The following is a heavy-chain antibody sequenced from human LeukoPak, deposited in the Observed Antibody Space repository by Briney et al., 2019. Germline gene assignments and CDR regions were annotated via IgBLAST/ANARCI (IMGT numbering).Heavy chain of an antibody. CDR2: ISAKSGNT. CDR1: GYTFTSNG. J-gene: IGHJ4*02. D-gene: IGHD5-24*01. Sequence: VASVNVSRKASGYTFTSNGISWVRQAPGKGLEWMGWISAKSGNTKYAQKMQGRVTMTTETSSSTAYMELRNLRSDDTAVCYCARDKNYRLDYWGQGTLVTVSS. V-gene: IGHV1-18*01. CDR3: ARDKNYRLDY.